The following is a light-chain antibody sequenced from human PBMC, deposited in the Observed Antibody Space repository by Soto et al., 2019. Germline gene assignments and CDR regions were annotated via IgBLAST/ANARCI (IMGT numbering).Light chain of an antibody. V-gene: IGKV3-11*01. J-gene: IGKJ2*01. CDR2: GAS. CDR3: QHRSNG. CDR1: QSVGSY. Sequence: ETVLTQSPDTLSLSPGERVTLSCRASQSVGSYLVWYQQKPGQAPRLLIYGASNRATGIPARFSGSGSGTDFTLTISSLEPDDFAVYYCQHRSNGFGQETKLEIK.